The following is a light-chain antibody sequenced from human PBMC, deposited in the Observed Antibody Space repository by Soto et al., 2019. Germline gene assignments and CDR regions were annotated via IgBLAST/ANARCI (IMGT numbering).Light chain of an antibody. CDR1: QSVSTY. J-gene: IGKJ1*01. CDR3: LQRSDWWT. Sequence: EIVLTQSPATLSLSPGERATLSCRASQSVSTYLAWYQQKPGQPPRLLIYDASTRATGIPARFSGSGSGADFTPTISLLAPDDFADYYYLQRSDWWTFGQGTKVEIK. CDR2: DAS. V-gene: IGKV3-11*01.